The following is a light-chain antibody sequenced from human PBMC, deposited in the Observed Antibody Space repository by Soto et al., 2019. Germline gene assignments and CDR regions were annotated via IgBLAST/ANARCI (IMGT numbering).Light chain of an antibody. CDR1: SSDVGG. J-gene: IGLJ1*01. CDR3: SSYTSSSTRV. V-gene: IGLV2-14*01. CDR2: DVS. Sequence: QSALTQPASVSGSPGQSITISCTGTSSDVGGVSWYQQHPGKAPKLMIYDVSNRPSGVSNRFSGSKSGNTASLTNSGLQAEDEADYYCSSYTSSSTRVFGTGTKVTVL.